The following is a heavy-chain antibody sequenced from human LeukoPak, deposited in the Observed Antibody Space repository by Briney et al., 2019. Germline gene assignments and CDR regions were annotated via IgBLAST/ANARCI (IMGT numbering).Heavy chain of an antibody. V-gene: IGHV7-4-1*02. D-gene: IGHD3-22*01. CDR2: INTNTGNP. J-gene: IGHJ4*02. CDR3: ARATHYYDSSGYPIYDY. Sequence: ASVKVSCEASGYTFTSYAMNWVRQAPGQGLEWMGWINTNTGNPTYAQGFTGRFVFSLDTSVSTAYLQISSLKAEDTAVYYCARATHYYDSSGYPIYDYWGQGTLVTVSS. CDR1: GYTFTSYA.